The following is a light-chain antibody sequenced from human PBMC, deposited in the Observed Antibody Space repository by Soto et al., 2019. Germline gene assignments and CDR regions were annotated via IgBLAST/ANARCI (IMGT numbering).Light chain of an antibody. CDR3: CSYTSTSTWV. V-gene: IGLV2-14*01. Sequence: QSALTQPASVSGSPGQSITISCTGTSSDVGGHNYVSWYQQHPGKAPKLMIYEVSNRPSGVSNRFSGSKSGNTASLTISGLQAEDEADYYCCSYTSTSTWVFGGGTKLTVL. CDR2: EVS. CDR1: SSDVGGHNY. J-gene: IGLJ3*02.